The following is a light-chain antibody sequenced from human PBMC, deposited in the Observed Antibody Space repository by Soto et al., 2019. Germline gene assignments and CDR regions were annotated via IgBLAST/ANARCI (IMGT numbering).Light chain of an antibody. CDR2: DAS. CDR1: QSVSSY. CDR3: QQYDNWPPLT. Sequence: IGLTQSPATLSLSPGERATLSFRASQSVSSYLAWYQQKPGQAPRLLIYDASNRATGIPARFSGSGSGTDFTLTISSLQSEDFAVYYCQQYDNWPPLTFGGGTKV. J-gene: IGKJ4*01. V-gene: IGKV3-11*01.